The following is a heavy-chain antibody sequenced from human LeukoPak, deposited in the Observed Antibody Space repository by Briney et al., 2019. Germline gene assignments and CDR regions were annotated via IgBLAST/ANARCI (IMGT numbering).Heavy chain of an antibody. CDR3: TRFNQDAYGMDV. V-gene: IGHV3-73*01. Sequence: AGSLSPARAAYGFIFSGSAIHWVRQASGKGLEWVGRIRSKANNYATAYGASVKDRFTISRGDSKNMAYLQMNSLKTEDTAVYYCTRFNQDAYGMDVWGEG. CDR2: IRSKANNYAT. CDR1: GFIFSGSA. J-gene: IGHJ6*02.